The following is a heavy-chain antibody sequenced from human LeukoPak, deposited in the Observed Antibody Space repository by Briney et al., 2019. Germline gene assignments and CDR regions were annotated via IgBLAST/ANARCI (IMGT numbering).Heavy chain of an antibody. CDR3: ARGAYCSSTSCYEYYFDY. D-gene: IGHD2-2*01. J-gene: IGHJ4*02. CDR2: IYTSGST. V-gene: IGHV4-61*02. CDR1: GGSISSGSYY. Sequence: SETLSLTCTVSGGSISSGSYYWSWIRQPAGKGLEWIGRIYTSGSTNYNPSLKSRVTISVDTSENQFSLKLSSVTAADTAAYYCARGAYCSSTSCYEYYFDYWGQGTLVTVSS.